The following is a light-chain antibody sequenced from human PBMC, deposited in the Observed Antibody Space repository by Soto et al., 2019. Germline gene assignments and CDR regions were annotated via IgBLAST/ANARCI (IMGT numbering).Light chain of an antibody. CDR3: QQYDNLLT. J-gene: IGKJ4*01. CDR2: DAS. Sequence: DIQMTQSPSSLSASVGDRVTITCQASQDISNYLNWYQQKPGKAPKLLMYDASNLETGDPSRFSGSGSGTDFTFTISSLQPEDIATYYCQQYDNLLTFGGGTKVEIK. V-gene: IGKV1-33*01. CDR1: QDISNY.